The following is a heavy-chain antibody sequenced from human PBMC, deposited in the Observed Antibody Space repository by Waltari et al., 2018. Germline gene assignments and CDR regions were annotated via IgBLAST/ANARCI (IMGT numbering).Heavy chain of an antibody. CDR2: INAGNGNT. J-gene: IGHJ4*02. D-gene: IGHD6-6*01. Sequence: QVQLVQSGAEVKKPGASVKVSCKASGYTFTSYAMHWVRQAPGQRLEWMGWINAGNGNTKYSQKFQGRVTITRDTSASTAYMELSSLRSEDTAVYYCARDLAIAARPYFDYWGQGTLVTVSS. CDR3: ARDLAIAARPYFDY. V-gene: IGHV1-3*01. CDR1: GYTFTSYA.